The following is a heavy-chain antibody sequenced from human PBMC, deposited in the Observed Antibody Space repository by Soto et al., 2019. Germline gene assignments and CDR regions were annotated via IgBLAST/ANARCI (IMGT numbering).Heavy chain of an antibody. V-gene: IGHV1-3*01. CDR2: INAGNGNT. Sequence: QVQLVQSGAEVKKPGASVKVSCKASGYTFTNYAMHWVRQAPGQRLEWMGWINAGNGNTKYSQQFQGRVTITRDTSESTAYMELSSLRSEDTAVYYCARSSGYYYLGYWGQGTLVTVSS. CDR3: ARSSGYYYLGY. CDR1: GYTFTNYA. D-gene: IGHD3-22*01. J-gene: IGHJ4*02.